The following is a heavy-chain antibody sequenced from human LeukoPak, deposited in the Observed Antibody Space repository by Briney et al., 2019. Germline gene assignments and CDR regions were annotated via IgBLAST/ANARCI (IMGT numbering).Heavy chain of an antibody. CDR2: IIPIFGTA. CDR3: ARDLAYYDSSGPGY. Sequence: VKVSCKASGGTFSSYAISWGRQAPGQGLEWMGGIIPIFGTANYAQKFRGRVTITTDESTSTAYMELSSLRSEDTAVYYCARDLAYYDSSGPGYWGQGTLVTVSS. CDR1: GGTFSSYA. J-gene: IGHJ4*02. D-gene: IGHD3-22*01. V-gene: IGHV1-69*05.